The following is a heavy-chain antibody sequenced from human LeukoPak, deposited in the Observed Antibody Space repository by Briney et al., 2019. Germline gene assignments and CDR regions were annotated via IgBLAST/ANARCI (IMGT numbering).Heavy chain of an antibody. J-gene: IGHJ4*02. Sequence: GGSLRLSCAASGFTFSSYAMSWVHQAPGKGLEWVSAISGSGGSTYYADSVKGRFTISRDNSKNMLYLQMNSLRAEDTAVYYCAKTPSITIFGVVYYFDLWGQGTLVTVSS. CDR1: GFTFSSYA. CDR2: ISGSGGST. D-gene: IGHD3-3*01. CDR3: AKTPSITIFGVVYYFDL. V-gene: IGHV3-23*01.